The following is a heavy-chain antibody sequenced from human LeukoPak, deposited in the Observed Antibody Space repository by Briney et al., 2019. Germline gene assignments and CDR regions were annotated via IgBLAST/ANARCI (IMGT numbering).Heavy chain of an antibody. V-gene: IGHV4-39*07. J-gene: IGHJ4*02. CDR1: GGSINTPNYY. D-gene: IGHD5-18*01. CDR3: ARGWKYTSGYRVTELGSGYSDY. Sequence: SETLSLTCTVSGGSINTPNYYWGWIRQTPGKGLEWIGNIFYSGGTYYSPSLTSRVTISLDTSRNQFSLKLNSVTAADTAVYYCARGWKYTSGYRVTELGSGYSDYWGQGTLVTVSS. CDR2: IFYSGGT.